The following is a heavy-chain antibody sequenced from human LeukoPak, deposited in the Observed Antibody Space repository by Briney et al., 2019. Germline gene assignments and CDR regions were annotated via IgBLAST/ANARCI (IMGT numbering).Heavy chain of an antibody. J-gene: IGHJ4*02. CDR1: GFTFSSYA. CDR3: AKEELRYFAY. V-gene: IGHV3-23*01. Sequence: PGGSLRLSCAASGFTFSSYAMSWVRQAPGKGLEWVSAISGSGGSTYYADSVKGRVTISRDNSKNTLYLQMNSLRTEDTSIYYCAKEELRYFAYWGQGTLVTVSS. CDR2: ISGSGGST. D-gene: IGHD3-10*01.